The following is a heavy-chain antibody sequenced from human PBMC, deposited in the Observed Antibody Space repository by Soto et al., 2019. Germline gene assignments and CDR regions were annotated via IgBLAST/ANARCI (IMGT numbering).Heavy chain of an antibody. D-gene: IGHD2-21*01. V-gene: IGHV3-13*01. CDR3: AGRRQVINDYYGLAD. CDR1: GFTFSNYE. Sequence: EVQLVESGGGLVQPGGSLRLSCAASGFTFSNYEMHWVRQVTGKGLEWVSGIGTAGDTKYVGSVKGRFTISRDNAKNSLYLQKNSLRAEDTAVYYCAGRRQVINDYYGLADWGQGTTVIVSS. CDR2: IGTAGDT. J-gene: IGHJ6*02.